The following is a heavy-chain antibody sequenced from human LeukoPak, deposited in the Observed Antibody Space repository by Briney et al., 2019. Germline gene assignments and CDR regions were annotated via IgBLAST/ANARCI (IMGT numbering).Heavy chain of an antibody. CDR3: ARTYYYDTSAPTRFDP. Sequence: SQTLSLTCAISGDSVSSNSTAWNWIRQSPSRGLEWLGRTYYRSKWYNDYAVSVKSRISINADTSKNQFSLQLNSVTPEDTAVYYCARTYYYDTSAPTRFDPWGQGTQVTVSS. D-gene: IGHD3-22*01. V-gene: IGHV6-1*01. CDR2: TYYRSKWYN. J-gene: IGHJ5*02. CDR1: GDSVSSNSTA.